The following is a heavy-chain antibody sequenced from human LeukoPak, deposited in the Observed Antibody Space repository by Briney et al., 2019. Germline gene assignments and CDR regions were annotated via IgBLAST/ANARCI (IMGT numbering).Heavy chain of an antibody. Sequence: SETLSLTCTVSGGSISSSSYYWGWIRQPPGKGLEWIGSIYYSGSTYYNPSLKSRVTISVDTSKNQFSLKLSSVTPEDTAVYYCARDPLCIAARRAPCYFDYWGQGTLVTVSS. D-gene: IGHD6-6*01. CDR1: GGSISSSSYY. CDR2: IYYSGST. J-gene: IGHJ4*02. V-gene: IGHV4-39*02. CDR3: ARDPLCIAARRAPCYFDY.